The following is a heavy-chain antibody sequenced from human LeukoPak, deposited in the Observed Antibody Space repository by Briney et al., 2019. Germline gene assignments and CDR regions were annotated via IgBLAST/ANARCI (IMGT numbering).Heavy chain of an antibody. J-gene: IGHJ6*02. CDR3: AKDYYDSSGYPTLSYYYGMDV. Sequence: GGSLRLSCAASGFTFSSYAMSWVRQAPRKGLEWVSVISGSGGSTYYADSVKGRFTISRDNSKNTLYLQMNSLRAEDTAVYYCAKDYYDSSGYPTLSYYYGMDVWGQGTTVTVSS. CDR1: GFTFSSYA. V-gene: IGHV3-23*01. D-gene: IGHD3-22*01. CDR2: ISGSGGST.